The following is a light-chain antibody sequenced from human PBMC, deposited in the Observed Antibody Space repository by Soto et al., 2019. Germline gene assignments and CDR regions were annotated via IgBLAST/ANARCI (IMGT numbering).Light chain of an antibody. Sequence: QSALTQPASVSGAPGQSITISCTGTSSDVGKYTFVSWYPQHPGKAPKLIIFEVSKRPSGVSNRFSGSKSGNTASLTISGLQAEDEADYFCCLYGGSNNYLGFGGGTQLTVL. CDR1: SSDVGKYTF. CDR3: CLYGGSNNYLG. V-gene: IGLV2-23*02. CDR2: EVS. J-gene: IGLJ2*01.